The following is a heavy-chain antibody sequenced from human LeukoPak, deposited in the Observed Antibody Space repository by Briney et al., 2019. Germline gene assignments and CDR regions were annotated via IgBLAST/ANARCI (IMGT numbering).Heavy chain of an antibody. Sequence: PGGSLRLSCAASGFTVSSNYMSWVRQAPGKGLEWVSVIYSGGSTYYADSVKGRFTISRDNSKNTLYLQMNSLRAEDTAVYYCARDSFRYGSGRVYWGQGTLVTVSS. CDR3: ARDSFRYGSGRVY. CDR2: IYSGGST. V-gene: IGHV3-66*01. J-gene: IGHJ4*02. CDR1: GFTVSSNY. D-gene: IGHD3-10*01.